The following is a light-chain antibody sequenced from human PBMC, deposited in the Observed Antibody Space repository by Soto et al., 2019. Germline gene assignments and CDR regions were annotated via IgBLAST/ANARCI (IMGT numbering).Light chain of an antibody. J-gene: IGLJ3*02. CDR2: EVS. V-gene: IGLV2-18*02. CDR1: SSDIGSYNR. CDR3: TSYTDATTPVV. Sequence: QSVLTQPPSVSGSPGQSVTISCTGTSSDIGSYNRVSWYQQTPGTAPKLMIYEVSNRPSGVPDRFSGSKSGNTASLTISGLQAEDEADYYCTSYTDATTPVVFGGGTKLPVL.